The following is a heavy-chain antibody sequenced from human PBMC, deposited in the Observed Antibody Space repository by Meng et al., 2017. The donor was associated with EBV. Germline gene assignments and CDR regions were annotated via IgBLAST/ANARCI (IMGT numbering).Heavy chain of an antibody. CDR1: GYTFTGYY. CDR3: ARVGIAVAGTGDY. D-gene: IGHD6-19*01. Sequence: VKLVQSGAEVKKPGASVKGSCKASGYTFTGYYMHWVRQAPGQGLEWMGRINPNSGGTNYAQKFQGRVTMTRDTSISTAYMELSRLRSDDTAVYYCARVGIAVAGTGDYWGQGTLVTVSS. J-gene: IGHJ4*02. CDR2: INPNSGGT. V-gene: IGHV1-2*06.